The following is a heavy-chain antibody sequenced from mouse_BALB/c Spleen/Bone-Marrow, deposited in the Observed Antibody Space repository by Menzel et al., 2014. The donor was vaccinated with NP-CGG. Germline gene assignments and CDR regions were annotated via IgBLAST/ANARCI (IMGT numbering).Heavy chain of an antibody. CDR3: ATLTGTSY. J-gene: IGHJ3*01. V-gene: IGHV5-12-2*01. Sequence: EVKLMESGGGLVQPGGSLKLSCAASGFPFSSYTMSWFRQTPEKRLEWVAFITNGGGSTYYPDTLKGRFTISRDDAKNTLYLQMSSLKSEDTAMYYCATLTGTSYWGQGTLATVSA. CDR2: ITNGGGST. D-gene: IGHD4-1*01. CDR1: GFPFSSYT.